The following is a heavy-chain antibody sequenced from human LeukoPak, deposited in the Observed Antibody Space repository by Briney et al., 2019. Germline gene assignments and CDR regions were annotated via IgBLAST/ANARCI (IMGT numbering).Heavy chain of an antibody. V-gene: IGHV3-30*04. CDR3: ARSYDSSGYYDLDY. CDR1: GFTFSSYA. J-gene: IGHJ4*02. Sequence: PGGSLRLSCAASGFTFSSYAMHWVRQAPGKGLEWVAVISYDGSNKYYADSVKGRFTISRGNSKNTLYLQMNSLRAEDTAVHYCARSYDSSGYYDLDYWGQGTLVTVSS. D-gene: IGHD3-22*01. CDR2: ISYDGSNK.